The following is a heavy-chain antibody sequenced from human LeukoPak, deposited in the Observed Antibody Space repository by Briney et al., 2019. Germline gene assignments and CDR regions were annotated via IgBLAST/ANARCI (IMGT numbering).Heavy chain of an antibody. CDR1: GFTFSSYT. V-gene: IGHV3-23*01. D-gene: IGHD1-1*01. J-gene: IGHJ6*02. CDR2: ISGSGGST. Sequence: PGASLRLSCAASGFTFSSYTMSWVRQAPGKGLEWVSAISGSGGSTSYADSVKGRFTSSRDNSKNTLWLQMNSLRAEDSAVYYRAKAGTNAKGFPGLDGRGQGTTVTVSS. CDR3: AKAGTNAKGFPGLDG.